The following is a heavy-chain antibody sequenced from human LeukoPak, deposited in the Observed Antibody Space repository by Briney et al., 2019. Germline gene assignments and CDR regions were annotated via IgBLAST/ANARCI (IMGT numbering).Heavy chain of an antibody. CDR2: ISYDGSNK. CDR1: GFTFSSYG. CDR3: AKDLEFR. Sequence: GRSLRLSCAASGFTFSSYGMHWVRQAPGKGLEWVAVISYDGSNKYYADSVKGRFTISRDNSKNTLYLQMNSLRAEDTAVYYCAKDLEFRWGQGTLVTVSS. D-gene: IGHD3-10*01. J-gene: IGHJ4*02. V-gene: IGHV3-30*18.